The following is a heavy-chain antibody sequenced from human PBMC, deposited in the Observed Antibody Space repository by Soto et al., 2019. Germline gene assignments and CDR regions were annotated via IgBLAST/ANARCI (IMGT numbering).Heavy chain of an antibody. D-gene: IGHD3-3*01. CDR2: IDHSGYT. V-gene: IGHV4-34*01. J-gene: IGHJ5*02. Sequence: SETLSLTCAVSGGSFSGYYWNWIRQPPGKGLEWIGEIDHSGYTNYNPSLKSRVTISVDTSKNQFSLRLTSVTAADTAVYYCARVRDWFDPWGQGTLVTVSS. CDR3: ARVRDWFDP. CDR1: GGSFSGYY.